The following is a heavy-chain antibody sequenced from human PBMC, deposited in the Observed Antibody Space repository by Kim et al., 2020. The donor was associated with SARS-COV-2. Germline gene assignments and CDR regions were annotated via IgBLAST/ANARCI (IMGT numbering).Heavy chain of an antibody. V-gene: IGHV3-33*01. CDR2: IWYDGSNK. J-gene: IGHJ3*02. CDR3: ARGGNTIFGVVIIPANDAFDI. CDR1: GFTFSSYG. Sequence: GGSLRLSCAASGFTFSSYGMHWVRQAPGKGLEWVAVIWYDGSNKYYADSVKGRFTISRDNSKNTLYLQMNSLRAEDTAVYYCARGGNTIFGVVIIPANDAFDIWGQGTMVTVSS. D-gene: IGHD3-3*01.